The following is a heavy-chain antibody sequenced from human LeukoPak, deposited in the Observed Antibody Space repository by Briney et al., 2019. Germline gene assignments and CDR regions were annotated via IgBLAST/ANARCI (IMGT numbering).Heavy chain of an antibody. CDR3: ARGLDSSGYYYFDY. CDR1: GFTVSSNY. D-gene: IGHD3-22*01. Sequence: GGSLRLSCAASGFTVSSNYMSWVRQAPGKGLEWVSVIYSGGSTYYADSVKGRFTISRHNSKNTLYLQMNSLRAEDTAVYYCARGLDSSGYYYFDYWGQGTLVTVSS. J-gene: IGHJ4*02. V-gene: IGHV3-53*04. CDR2: IYSGGST.